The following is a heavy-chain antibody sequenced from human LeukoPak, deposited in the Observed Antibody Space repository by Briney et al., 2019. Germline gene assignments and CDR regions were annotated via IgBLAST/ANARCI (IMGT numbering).Heavy chain of an antibody. J-gene: IGHJ3*02. CDR1: GFTFSSYS. Sequence: PGGSLRLSCAASGFTFSSYSMNWVRQAPGKGLEWVSSISSSSSYIYYADSVKGRFTISRDNAKNSLYLQMNSLRAEDTAVYYCASATYSGSYYSAFDIWGQGTMVTVSS. CDR2: ISSSSSYI. D-gene: IGHD1-26*01. V-gene: IGHV3-21*01. CDR3: ASATYSGSYYSAFDI.